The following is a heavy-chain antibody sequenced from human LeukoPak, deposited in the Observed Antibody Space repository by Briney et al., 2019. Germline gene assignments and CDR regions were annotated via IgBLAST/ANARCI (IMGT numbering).Heavy chain of an antibody. J-gene: IGHJ4*02. CDR1: GGTFSSYA. D-gene: IGHD5-24*01. V-gene: IGHV1-69*04. CDR2: IIPILGIA. CDR3: ARDIPGRDGYNYFDY. Sequence: SVKVSCKASGGTFSSYAISWVRQAPGQGLEWMGRIIPILGIANYAQKFQGRVTITADKSKSTAYLELSSTRSEDTAVYYCARDIPGRDGYNYFDYWGQGTLVTVSP.